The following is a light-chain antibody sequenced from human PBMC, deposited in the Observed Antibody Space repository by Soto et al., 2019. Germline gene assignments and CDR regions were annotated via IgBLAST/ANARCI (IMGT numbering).Light chain of an antibody. CDR3: QRYSDWPLI. CDR1: QTLYNN. J-gene: IGKJ4*01. V-gene: IGKV3-15*01. Sequence: EIVMTQSPATLSVSPGERATLSCRASQTLYNNLAWYQQKLGHAHRLLIYGASARATDIPARFSRSESGTESTRTISGLQSEDFPIYYCQRYSDWPLIFGGETKVEIK. CDR2: GAS.